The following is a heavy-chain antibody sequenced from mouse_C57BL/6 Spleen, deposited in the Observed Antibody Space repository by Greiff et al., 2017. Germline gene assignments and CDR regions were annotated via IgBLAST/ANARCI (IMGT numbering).Heavy chain of an antibody. V-gene: IGHV1-55*01. CDR3: ARSGYYYGSSYPYAMDY. D-gene: IGHD1-1*01. Sequence: QVQLQQPGAELVKPGASVKMSCKASGYTFTSYWITWVKQRPGQGLEWIGDIYPGSGSTNYNEKFKSKATLTVDTSSSTAYMQLSSLTSEDSAVXYCARSGYYYGSSYPYAMDYWGQGTSVTVSS. J-gene: IGHJ4*01. CDR2: IYPGSGST. CDR1: GYTFTSYW.